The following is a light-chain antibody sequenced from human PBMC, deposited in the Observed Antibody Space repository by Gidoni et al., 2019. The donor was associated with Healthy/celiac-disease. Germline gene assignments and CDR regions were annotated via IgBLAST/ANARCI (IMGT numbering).Light chain of an antibody. J-gene: IGKJ1*01. Sequence: IVLTQSPGTLSLSPGERATLSCRASQSVSSSYLAWYQQKLGQAHRLLIYGASSRATGIPERVSGSGSGTDFTLTISRLEPEDFAVYYCQQYGSSGTFGQGTKVEIK. CDR3: QQYGSSGT. CDR2: GAS. CDR1: QSVSSSY. V-gene: IGKV3-20*01.